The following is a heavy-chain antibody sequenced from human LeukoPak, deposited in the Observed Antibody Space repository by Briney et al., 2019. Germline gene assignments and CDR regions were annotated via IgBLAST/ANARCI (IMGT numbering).Heavy chain of an antibody. CDR1: GFTFSSYE. J-gene: IGHJ6*04. D-gene: IGHD3-10*02. CDR3: AELGITMIGGV. Sequence: GGSLRLSCAASGFTFSSYEMNWVRQAPGKGLEWVSYISSSGSTIYYADSVKGRFTISRDNAKNSLYLQMNSLRAEDTAVYYCAELGITMIGGVWGKGTTVTMSS. V-gene: IGHV3-48*03. CDR2: ISSSGSTI.